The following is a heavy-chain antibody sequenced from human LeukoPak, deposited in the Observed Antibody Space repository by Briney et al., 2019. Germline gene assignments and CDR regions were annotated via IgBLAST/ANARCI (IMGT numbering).Heavy chain of an antibody. D-gene: IGHD3-22*01. J-gene: IGHJ3*02. V-gene: IGHV3-23*01. CDR2: ISGSGGST. CDR3: AITALDGYYYDSSGYHGAFDI. Sequence: PGGSPRLSCAASGFTFSSYAMSWVRQAPGKGLEWVSAISGSGGSTYYADSVKGRFTISRDNSKNTLYLQMNSLRSDDTAVYYCAITALDGYYYDSSGYHGAFDIWGQGTMVTVSS. CDR1: GFTFSSYA.